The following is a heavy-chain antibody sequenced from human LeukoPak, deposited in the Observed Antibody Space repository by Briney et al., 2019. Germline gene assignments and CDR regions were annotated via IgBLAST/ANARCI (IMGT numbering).Heavy chain of an antibody. J-gene: IGHJ4*02. V-gene: IGHV4-39*07. CDR3: AIARLITGARD. D-gene: IGHD7-27*01. CDR1: GGSIISGGYY. Sequence: SETLSLTCTVSGGSIISGGYYWGWIRQPPGKGLEWIGSIYYSGSTYYNPSLKSRVTISVDTSKNQFSLKLSSVTAADTAVYYCAIARLITGARDWGQGTLVTVSS. CDR2: IYYSGST.